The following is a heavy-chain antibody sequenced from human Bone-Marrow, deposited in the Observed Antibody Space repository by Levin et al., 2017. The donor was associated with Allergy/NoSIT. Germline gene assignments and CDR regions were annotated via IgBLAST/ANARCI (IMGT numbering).Heavy chain of an antibody. J-gene: IGHJ4*02. V-gene: IGHV3-23*01. Sequence: LSLTCAASGFSFSTYAMSWVRLAPGKGLEWVSAISGGGGTTYYASSVKGRFTISRDNSKNTLYLQMNNLRAEDTAVYYCAKDPAFGSSSRSTVFDYWGQGTLVTVSS. CDR1: GFSFSTYA. CDR3: AKDPAFGSSSRSTVFDY. CDR2: ISGGGGTT. D-gene: IGHD6-13*01.